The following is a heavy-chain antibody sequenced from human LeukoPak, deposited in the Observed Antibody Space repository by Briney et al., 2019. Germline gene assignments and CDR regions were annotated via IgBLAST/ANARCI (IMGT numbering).Heavy chain of an antibody. CDR3: AKRGVVIRVLLVGFHKEASYFDS. J-gene: IGHJ4*02. D-gene: IGHD3-10*01. CDR1: GFTFSSYA. Sequence: PGGSLRLSCAAAGFTFSSYAISWVRQAPGKWRELFSGIGDGVGRTNYADSVKGRFTISRDNPKNTLYLQMHSLRAEHKDVYFCAKRGVVIRVLLVGFHKEASYFDSWGQGALVTVSS. V-gene: IGHV3-23*01. CDR2: IGDGVGRT.